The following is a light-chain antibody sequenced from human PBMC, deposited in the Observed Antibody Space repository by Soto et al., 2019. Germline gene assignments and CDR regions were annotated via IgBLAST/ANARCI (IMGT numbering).Light chain of an antibody. CDR2: EGS. V-gene: IGLV2-23*01. Sequence: QSALTQPASVSGSPGQSITISCTGTSSDVGSYNLVSWYQQHPGKAPKLMIYEGSKRPSGVSNRFSGSKSGNTASLTISGLQAEDEADYHCCSYAGSSTYVVFGGGTKVTV. J-gene: IGLJ2*01. CDR1: SSDVGSYNL. CDR3: CSYAGSSTYVV.